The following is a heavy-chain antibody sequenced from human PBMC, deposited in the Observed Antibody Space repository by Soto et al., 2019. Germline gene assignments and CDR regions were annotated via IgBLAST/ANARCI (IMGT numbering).Heavy chain of an antibody. J-gene: IGHJ6*02. CDR3: ARSTTVTTSRYYGMDV. V-gene: IGHV1-69*13. CDR1: GGTFISYA. CDR2: IIPIFGTA. D-gene: IGHD4-17*01. Sequence: SGNVSCKASGGTFISYAIIWVRQAPGQGLELMGGIIPIFGTANYAQKFQGRVTITADESTSTAYMELSSLRSEDTAVYYCARSTTVTTSRYYGMDVWGQGTTVTVSS.